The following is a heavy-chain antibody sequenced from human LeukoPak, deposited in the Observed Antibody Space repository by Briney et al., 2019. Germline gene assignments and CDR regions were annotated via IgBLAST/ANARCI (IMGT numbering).Heavy chain of an antibody. Sequence: GGSLRLSCVASGFSFSNYWMNWVRQAPGKGLEWVAKIKQDGSEKYYVDSVKGRFTISRDNARNSLFLQMNSLRAEDTAVYYCTRDIAVITLDHWGQGTLVTVSS. V-gene: IGHV3-7*04. D-gene: IGHD3-22*01. J-gene: IGHJ4*02. CDR1: GFSFSNYW. CDR3: TRDIAVITLDH. CDR2: IKQDGSEK.